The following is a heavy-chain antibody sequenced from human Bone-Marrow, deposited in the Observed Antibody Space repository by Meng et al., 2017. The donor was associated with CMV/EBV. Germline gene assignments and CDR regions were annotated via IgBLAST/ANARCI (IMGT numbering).Heavy chain of an antibody. D-gene: IGHD3-16*01. CDR1: GFTFSSYD. V-gene: IGHV3-13*03. J-gene: IGHJ6*02. CDR3: ARDEVGAYYYYGMDV. CDR2: IGTAGDT. Sequence: GGSLRLSCAACGFTFSSYDMHWVRQATGKGLEWVSAIGTAGDTYYPGSVKGQFTISRENAKNSLYLQMNSLRAEDTAVYYCARDEVGAYYYYGMDVWGQGTTVTVSS.